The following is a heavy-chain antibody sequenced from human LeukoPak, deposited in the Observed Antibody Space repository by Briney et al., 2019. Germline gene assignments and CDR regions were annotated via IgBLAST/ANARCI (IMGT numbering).Heavy chain of an antibody. Sequence: SETLSLTCSVSGGSISPYNWNWIRQTPGKGLEWIGFIYYNGITKYNPSLEGRVTMSVDTSKNQFSLRLTSVTAADTAVYYCARLKYGDYGLYYFDYWGQGTLVTVSS. CDR2: IYYNGIT. J-gene: IGHJ4*02. V-gene: IGHV4-59*08. CDR1: GGSISPYN. CDR3: ARLKYGDYGLYYFDY. D-gene: IGHD4-17*01.